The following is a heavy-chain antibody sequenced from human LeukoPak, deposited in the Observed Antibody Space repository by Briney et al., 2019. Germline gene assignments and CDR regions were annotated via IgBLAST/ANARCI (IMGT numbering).Heavy chain of an antibody. CDR3: GRDALVGYFSYYYMDV. CDR2: SHYSGST. V-gene: IGHV4-59*01. CDR1: GGSISTYY. Sequence: SETLSLTCTVSGGSISTYYWTWIRQPPGKGLEWIGFSHYSGSTNYNPSLKSRVTISVDTSKNQFSLKLSSVTAADTAVYYCGRDALVGYFSYYYMDVWGKGTTVTVAS. J-gene: IGHJ6*03. D-gene: IGHD2-15*01.